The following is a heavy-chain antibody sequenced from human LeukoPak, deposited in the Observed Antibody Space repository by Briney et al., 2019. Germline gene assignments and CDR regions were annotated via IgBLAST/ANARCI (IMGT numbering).Heavy chain of an antibody. Sequence: GSLRLSCAASGFTFSNAWMSWVRQAPGKGLEWVGRIKSKADGGTTDYAAPVKGRFTISRDDSQNMLYLQMNSLKTEDTAVYYCTTIEGAGHVVYWGQGTLVTVSS. CDR1: GFTFSNAW. V-gene: IGHV3-15*01. CDR2: IKSKADGGTT. CDR3: TTIEGAGHVVY. J-gene: IGHJ4*02. D-gene: IGHD6-19*01.